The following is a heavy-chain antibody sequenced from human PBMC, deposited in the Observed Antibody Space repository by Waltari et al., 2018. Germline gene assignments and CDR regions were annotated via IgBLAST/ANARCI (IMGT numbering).Heavy chain of an antibody. CDR1: GFTFSSYG. D-gene: IGHD6-6*01. CDR3: AKAGYSSSNRELDY. J-gene: IGHJ4*02. CDR2: IWYDGSNK. Sequence: QVQLVESGGGVVQPGRSLRLSCAASGFTFSSYGMHWVRQAPGKGLEWVAVIWYDGSNKYYADSVKDRFTISRDNSKNTLYLQMNSLRAEDTAVYYCAKAGYSSSNRELDYWGQGTLVTVSS. V-gene: IGHV3-33*06.